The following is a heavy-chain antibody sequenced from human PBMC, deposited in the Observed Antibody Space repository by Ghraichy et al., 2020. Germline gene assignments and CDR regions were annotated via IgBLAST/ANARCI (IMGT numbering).Heavy chain of an antibody. V-gene: IGHV1-18*01. J-gene: IGHJ4*01. CDR3: TREYCSSTSCYGGDY. CDR2: INTDNDDT. D-gene: IGHD2-2*01. CDR1: GYTFTTYG. Sequence: ASVKVSCKASGYTFTTYGISWVRQAPGQGLEWMGWINTDNDDTYYAQNVQDRVTMTTDTSTNTAYMELRAVRSDDTALYFCTREYCSSTSCYGGDYWGHGTLVTVSS.